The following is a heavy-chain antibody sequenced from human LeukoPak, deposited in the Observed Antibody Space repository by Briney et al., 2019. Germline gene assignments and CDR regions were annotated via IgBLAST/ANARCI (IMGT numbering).Heavy chain of an antibody. V-gene: IGHV1-69*04. CDR3: ARGGALYSGYELNWFDP. D-gene: IGHD5-12*01. Sequence: SVKVSCKASGGTFSSYAISWVRQAPGQGLEWMGRIIPILGMANYAQKFQGRVTITTDESTSTAYMELSGLRSEDTAVYYCARGGALYSGYELNWFDPWGQGTLVTVSS. CDR1: GGTFSSYA. J-gene: IGHJ5*02. CDR2: IIPILGMA.